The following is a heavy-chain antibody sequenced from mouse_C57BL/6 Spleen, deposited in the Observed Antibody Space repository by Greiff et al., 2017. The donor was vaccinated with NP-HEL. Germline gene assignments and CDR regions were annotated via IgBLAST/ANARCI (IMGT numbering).Heavy chain of an antibody. CDR2: ISDGGSYT. CDR1: GFTFSSYA. Sequence: DVKLVESGGGLVKPGGSLKLSCAASGFTFSSYAMSWVRQTPEKRLEWVATISDGGSYTYYPDNVKGRFTISRDNAKNNLYLQMSHLKSEDTAMYYCARAILDYAMDYWGQGTSVTVSS. J-gene: IGHJ4*01. CDR3: ARAILDYAMDY. V-gene: IGHV5-4*03. D-gene: IGHD1-1*01.